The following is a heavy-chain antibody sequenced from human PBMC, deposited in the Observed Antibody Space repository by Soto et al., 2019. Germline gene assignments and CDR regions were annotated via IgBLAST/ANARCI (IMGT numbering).Heavy chain of an antibody. V-gene: IGHV4-30-4*01. J-gene: IGHJ5*02. CDR2: IYYSGST. CDR1: GGSISSGDYY. D-gene: IGHD3-16*02. CDR3: ARGAATFGGVISP. Sequence: QVQLQESGPGLVKPSQTLSLTCTVSGGSISSGDYYWSWIRQPPGKGLEWIGYIYYSGSTYYIPSLKSRVTISVDTSKNQFSLKLSSVTAADTAVYYCARGAATFGGVISPWGQGTLVTVSS.